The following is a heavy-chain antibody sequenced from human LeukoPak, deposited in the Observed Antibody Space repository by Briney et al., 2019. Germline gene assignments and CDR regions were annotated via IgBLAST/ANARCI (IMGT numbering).Heavy chain of an antibody. D-gene: IGHD2-2*02. V-gene: IGHV4-39*01. CDR3: ARRRVVPAAILSYYYYGMDV. CDR1: GGSISSSSYY. CDR2: IYYSGST. Sequence: SGTLPLTCTVSGGSISSSSYYWGWIRQPPGKGLEWIGSIYYSGSTYYNPSLKSRVTISVDTSKNQFSLKLSSVTAADTAVYYCARRRVVPAAILSYYYYGMDVWGQGTTVTVSS. J-gene: IGHJ6*02.